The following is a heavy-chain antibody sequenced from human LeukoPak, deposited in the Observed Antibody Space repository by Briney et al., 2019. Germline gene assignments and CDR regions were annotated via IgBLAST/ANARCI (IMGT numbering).Heavy chain of an antibody. V-gene: IGHV3-23*01. Sequence: GGSLRLSCAASGFTFSSYAMSWVRQAPGKGLEWVSAISGSGGSTYYADSVKGRFTISRDNSKNTLYLQMNSLRAEETAVYYCAKDRYCSGGSCYSYYYYYMDVWGKGTTVTVSS. D-gene: IGHD2-15*01. CDR2: ISGSGGST. J-gene: IGHJ6*03. CDR3: AKDRYCSGGSCYSYYYYYMDV. CDR1: GFTFSSYA.